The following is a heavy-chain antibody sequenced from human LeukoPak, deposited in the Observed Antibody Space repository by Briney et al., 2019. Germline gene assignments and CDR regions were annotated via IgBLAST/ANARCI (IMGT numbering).Heavy chain of an antibody. Sequence: PSETLSLTCIVSGYSISSGHYWGWIRQPPGKGLEWIGSIYHSGTTYYNPSLKSRVTISVDTSKNQFSLKLSSVTAADTVVYYCARQCDSSGYVPFDYWGQGTLVTVSS. D-gene: IGHD3-22*01. J-gene: IGHJ4*02. CDR1: GYSISSGHY. CDR2: IYHSGTT. CDR3: ARQCDSSGYVPFDY. V-gene: IGHV4-38-2*02.